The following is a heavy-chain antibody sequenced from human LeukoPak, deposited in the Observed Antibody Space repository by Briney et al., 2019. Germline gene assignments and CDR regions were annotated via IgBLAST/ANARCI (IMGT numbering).Heavy chain of an antibody. J-gene: IGHJ4*02. Sequence: SETMSLTCTVSGGSISSYYWSWIRQPPGKGLEWIGVIYYSGSTNYNPSLKSRVTISVDTSKNPFSLKLSSVTAADTAVYYCAREAFSSSWSNPYDYWGQGTLVTVSS. CDR3: AREAFSSSWSNPYDY. CDR2: IYYSGST. V-gene: IGHV4-59*01. CDR1: GGSISSYY. D-gene: IGHD6-13*01.